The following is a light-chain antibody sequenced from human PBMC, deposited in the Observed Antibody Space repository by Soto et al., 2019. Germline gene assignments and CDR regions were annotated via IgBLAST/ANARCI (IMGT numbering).Light chain of an antibody. V-gene: IGKV1-39*01. J-gene: IGKJ4*01. Sequence: DIQMTQSPSSVSASVGDRVTITCRASQSVSSYLDWYEQKPGKAPKLLIYAACSLESGVPSRFSGSGSGTDFTLTISSLQPEDFATYYCQQGYSTPFTFGGGTKVEIK. CDR3: QQGYSTPFT. CDR1: QSVSSY. CDR2: AAC.